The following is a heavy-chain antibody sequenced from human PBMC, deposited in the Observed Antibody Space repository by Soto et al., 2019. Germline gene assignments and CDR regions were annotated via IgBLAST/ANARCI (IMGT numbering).Heavy chain of an antibody. Sequence: XXSLKISCKGSGYSFTSYWIGWVRQMPGTALEWMGIIYXGASDXRHSTHFQGQXXISADKSXXHAYMQWSSLKASETAMYYCARPTRYPEWYFHYWGQGTLVTVSS. CDR3: ARPTRYPEWYFHY. V-gene: IGHV5-51*01. CDR1: GYSFTSYW. J-gene: IGHJ4*02. CDR2: IYXGASDX. D-gene: IGHD3-3*01.